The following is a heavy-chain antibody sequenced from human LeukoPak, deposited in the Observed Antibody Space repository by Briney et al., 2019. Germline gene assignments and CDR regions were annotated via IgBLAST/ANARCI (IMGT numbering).Heavy chain of an antibody. D-gene: IGHD4-17*01. Sequence: SETLSLTCTVSGVSISSDYWGWIRLPPGKGLEWIGHIYYSGSSNYNPSLKSRVTMSVDTSKNQFSLKLTSVTAADTAVYYCARRLRQNLFDPWGQGTLVTVSS. CDR3: ARRLRQNLFDP. V-gene: IGHV4-59*08. J-gene: IGHJ5*02. CDR2: IYYSGSS. CDR1: GVSISSDY.